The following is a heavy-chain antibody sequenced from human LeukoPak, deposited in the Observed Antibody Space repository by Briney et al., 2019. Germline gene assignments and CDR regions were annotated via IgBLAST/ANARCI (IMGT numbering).Heavy chain of an antibody. D-gene: IGHD6-19*01. CDR2: IYYSGST. V-gene: IGHV4-59*01. CDR1: VGSISTYY. Sequence: SETLSLTCTVSVGSISTYYWSWSRQPPGKGLEWIGYIYYSGSTNYNPSLKSRVTISVDTSKNQFSLNLSSVTAADTAVYYCARSERYNSGWYVYFDYWGQGTLVTVSS. J-gene: IGHJ4*02. CDR3: ARSERYNSGWYVYFDY.